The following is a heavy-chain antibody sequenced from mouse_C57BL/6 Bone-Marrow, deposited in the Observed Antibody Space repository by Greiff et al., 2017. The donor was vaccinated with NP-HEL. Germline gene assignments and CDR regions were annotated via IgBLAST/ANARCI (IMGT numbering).Heavy chain of an antibody. Sequence: EVKLQESGGGLVQPGGSMKLSCAASGFTFSDAWMDWVRQSPEKGLEWVAEIRNKANNHATYYAESVKGRFTISRDDSKSSVYLQMNSLRAEDTGIYYCKGALTYYEAAMDYWGQGTSVTVSS. V-gene: IGHV6-6*01. CDR1: GFTFSDAW. J-gene: IGHJ4*01. D-gene: IGHD1-1*02. CDR3: KGALTYYEAAMDY. CDR2: IRNKANNHAT.